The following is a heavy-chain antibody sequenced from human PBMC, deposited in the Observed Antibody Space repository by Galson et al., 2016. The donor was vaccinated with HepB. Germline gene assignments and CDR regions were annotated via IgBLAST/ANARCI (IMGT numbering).Heavy chain of an antibody. Sequence: ETLSLTCTVSGGSVRNDNYNWTWIRQPPGKGLEWIGHIFYNGRATYNPSLQSRVSMFVDTSRNRFSLTLTSVSAADTAVYYCARDFKLFESESGIPLYSYYGVDVWGQGTTVTVSS. CDR1: GGSVRNDNYN. D-gene: IGHD3-10*01. V-gene: IGHV4-61*03. CDR2: IFYNGRA. J-gene: IGHJ6*02. CDR3: ARDFKLFESESGIPLYSYYGVDV.